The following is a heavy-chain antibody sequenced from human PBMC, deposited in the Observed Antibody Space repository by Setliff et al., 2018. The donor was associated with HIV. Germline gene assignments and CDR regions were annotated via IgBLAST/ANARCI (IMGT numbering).Heavy chain of an antibody. J-gene: IGHJ4*02. D-gene: IGHD2-15*01. CDR3: ASEKVAWTVSDSFFEF. V-gene: IGHV4-59*02. CDR2: VHYSGNT. CDR1: GVSVTNNY. Sequence: SETLSLTCSVSGVSVTNNYWTWIRQSPGKGLEWIGYVHYSGNTRYNPSLKSRVTISVDTSKNKFSLKLSSVTAADTAVYYCASEKVAWTVSDSFFEFWGQGVPVTVSS.